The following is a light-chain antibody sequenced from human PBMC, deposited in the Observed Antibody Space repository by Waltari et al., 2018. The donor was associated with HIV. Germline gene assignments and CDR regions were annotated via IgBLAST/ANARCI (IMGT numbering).Light chain of an antibody. J-gene: IGKJ1*01. CDR1: QSVSSN. CDR3: QQYNNWPRT. CDR2: GAS. Sequence: EMVMTQSPATLSVSPGERATLSCRASQSVSSNLAWYQLKPGQAPRLLMYGASTRATGIPARFSGSGSGTEFTLTISSLQSEDFAVYYCQQYNNWPRTFGQGTKVEIK. V-gene: IGKV3-15*01.